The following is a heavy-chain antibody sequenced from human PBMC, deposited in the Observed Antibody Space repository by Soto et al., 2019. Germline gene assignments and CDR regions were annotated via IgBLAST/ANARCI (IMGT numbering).Heavy chain of an antibody. CDR1: GYTFTSYD. CDR3: ARERSSGAFDI. CDR2: VNPNSGNT. D-gene: IGHD1-26*01. J-gene: IGHJ3*02. V-gene: IGHV1-8*01. Sequence: QVQLVQSGAEVKKPGASVKVSCKTSGYTFTSYDNNWVRQATGQGLEWMGWVNPNSGNTAYAQKFQGRVTMTRSTSISTAYMELSSLRSEDTAVYYCARERSSGAFDIWGQGTMVTVSS.